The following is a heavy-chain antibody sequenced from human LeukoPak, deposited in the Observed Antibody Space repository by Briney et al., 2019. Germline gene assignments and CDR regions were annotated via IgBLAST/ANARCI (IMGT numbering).Heavy chain of an antibody. D-gene: IGHD6-19*01. CDR3: ARERGTLAVAGDAVDI. CDR1: GYTFTGYY. J-gene: IGHJ3*02. CDR2: INPNSGGT. V-gene: IGHV1-2*02. Sequence: GASVKVSCKASGYTFTGYYMHWVRQAPGEGLEWMGWINPNSGGTKYAQKFQGRVTMTRDTSINTAYMGVRRLTSDDTAVYYCARERGTLAVAGDAVDIWGQGTMVTVSS.